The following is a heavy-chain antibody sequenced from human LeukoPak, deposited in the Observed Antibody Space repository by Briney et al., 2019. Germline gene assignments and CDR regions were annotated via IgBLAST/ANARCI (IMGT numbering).Heavy chain of an antibody. V-gene: IGHV5-51*01. Sequence: GESLKISFQGSGYSFSSYWIGWVRQMPGKGLEWMGLIYPGDSDTRYSPSFQGQVTISADKSISTDYMQWSSLKASDTAMYYCARSAAAGTFDYWGQGTLVTVSS. CDR1: GYSFSSYW. D-gene: IGHD6-13*01. CDR2: IYPGDSDT. CDR3: ARSAAAGTFDY. J-gene: IGHJ4*02.